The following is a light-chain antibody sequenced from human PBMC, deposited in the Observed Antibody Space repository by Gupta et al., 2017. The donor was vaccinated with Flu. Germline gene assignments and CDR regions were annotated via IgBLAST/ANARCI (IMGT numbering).Light chain of an antibody. CDR1: QSLLHSNGYNF. Sequence: DIVMTQSPPSLPATPGEPASISCRSSQSLLHSNGYNFLDWYLQKPGQSPQLLVNLGSNRASGVPDRFSGSGSGTDFTLKISRVEAEDVGVYYCIQTLQSPFTFGPGTKVDLK. V-gene: IGKV2-28*01. CDR3: IQTLQSPFT. CDR2: LGS. J-gene: IGKJ3*01.